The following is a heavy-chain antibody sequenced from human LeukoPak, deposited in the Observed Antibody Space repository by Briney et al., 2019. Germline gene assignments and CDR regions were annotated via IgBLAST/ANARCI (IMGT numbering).Heavy chain of an antibody. V-gene: IGHV4-59*08. CDR3: ARERYSSGWYWDYFDY. CDR1: GGSISSYY. Sequence: SETLSLTCTVSGGSISSYYWSWLRQPPGKGLEWIGYIYYSGSTYYNPSLKSRVTISVDTSKNQFSLKLSSVTAADTAVYYCARERYSSGWYWDYFDYWGQGTLVTVSS. J-gene: IGHJ4*02. D-gene: IGHD6-19*01. CDR2: IYYSGST.